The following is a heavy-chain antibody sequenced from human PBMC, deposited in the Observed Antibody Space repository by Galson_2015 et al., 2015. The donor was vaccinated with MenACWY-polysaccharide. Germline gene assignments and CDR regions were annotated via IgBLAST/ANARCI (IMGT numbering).Heavy chain of an antibody. J-gene: IGHJ3*02. CDR3: ARGSSMGGCGYVFYI. CDR2: MNPNNGNT. D-gene: IGHD2-2*01. CDR1: GYTFNSYD. V-gene: IGHV1-8*01. Sequence: SVKVSCKASGYTFNSYDISWVRQAPGQGLEWMGRMNPNNGNTGYAQKVQGRVTMTRDTSINTAYMELSSLTSEDTAVYYCARGSSMGGCGYVFYIWGQGTQVTVSS.